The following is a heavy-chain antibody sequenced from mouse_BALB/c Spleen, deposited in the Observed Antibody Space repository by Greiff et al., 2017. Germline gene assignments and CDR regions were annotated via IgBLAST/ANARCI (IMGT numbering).Heavy chain of an antibody. J-gene: IGHJ1*01. V-gene: IGHV1-18*01. CDR2: INPNNGGT. CDR3: ARREIYYYGSSYWYFDV. CDR1: GYTFTDYN. D-gene: IGHD1-1*01. Sequence: EVQLQQSGPELVKPGASVKIPCKASGYTFTDYNMDWVKQSHGKSLEWIGDINPNNGGTIYNQKFKGKATLTVDKSSSTAYMELRSLTSEDTAVYYRARREIYYYGSSYWYFDVWGAGTTVTVSS.